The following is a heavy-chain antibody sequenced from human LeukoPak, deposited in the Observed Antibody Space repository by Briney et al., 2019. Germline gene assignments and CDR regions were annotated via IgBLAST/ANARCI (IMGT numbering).Heavy chain of an antibody. CDR1: GYTFTSYG. D-gene: IGHD3-22*01. CDR3: ARQYYDSSGYYLGWFDP. J-gene: IGHJ5*02. Sequence: GASVTVSCTASGYTFTSYGISWVRQAPGQGLEWMGWISAFNGNTNYAQKLQGRVTMTTDTSTSTAYMELRSLRSDDTAVYYCARQYYDSSGYYLGWFDPWGQGTLVTVSS. CDR2: ISAFNGNT. V-gene: IGHV1-18*01.